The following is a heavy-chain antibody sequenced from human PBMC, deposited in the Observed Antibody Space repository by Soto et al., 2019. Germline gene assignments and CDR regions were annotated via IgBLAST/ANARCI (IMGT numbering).Heavy chain of an antibody. CDR1: GGSISSYY. CDR3: GRAPYCSSTSCYRGRPDAFDI. CDR2: IYYSGST. J-gene: IGHJ3*02. V-gene: IGHV4-59*01. Sequence: SSETLSLTCTVSGGSISSYYWSWIRQPPGKGLEWIGYIYYSGSTNYNPSLKSRVTISVDTSKNQFSLKLSSVTAADTAVYYCGRAPYCSSTSCYRGRPDAFDIWGQGTMVTVSS. D-gene: IGHD2-2*01.